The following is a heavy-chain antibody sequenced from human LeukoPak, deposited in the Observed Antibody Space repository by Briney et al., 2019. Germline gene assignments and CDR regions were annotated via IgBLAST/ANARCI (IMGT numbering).Heavy chain of an antibody. Sequence: PGRSLRLSCAASGFTFSSYAMHWVRQAPGKGLEWVAVISYDGSNKYYADSVKGRFTISRDNSKNTLYLQMNSLRVEDTAVYYCARPLTVVTHTTDYWGQGTLVTVSS. D-gene: IGHD2-21*02. CDR1: GFTFSSYA. J-gene: IGHJ4*02. V-gene: IGHV3-30-3*01. CDR3: ARPLTVVTHTTDY. CDR2: ISYDGSNK.